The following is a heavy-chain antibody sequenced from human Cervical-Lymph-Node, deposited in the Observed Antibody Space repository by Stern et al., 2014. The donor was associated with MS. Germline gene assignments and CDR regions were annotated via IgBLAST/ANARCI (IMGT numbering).Heavy chain of an antibody. CDR3: ARLPPRRSSNDPNFGLDV. D-gene: IGHD6-6*01. J-gene: IGHJ6*02. V-gene: IGHV5-51*03. CDR2: LYPGHSDP. CDR1: GYTFSKNW. Sequence: VQLVESGAEVKKPRDSLKISCKGSGYTFSKNWIAWVRQMPGKGLEWMGILYPGHSDPRYSPPFQARVTRSADKSLNPASLQCNGLKASDTAIYYGARLPPRRSSNDPNFGLDVWGQGTTVTVSS.